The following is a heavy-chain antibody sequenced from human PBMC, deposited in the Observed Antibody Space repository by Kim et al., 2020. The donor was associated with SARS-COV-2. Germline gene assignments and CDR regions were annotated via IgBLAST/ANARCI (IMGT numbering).Heavy chain of an antibody. Sequence: GGSLRLSCAASGFTFSSHGMHWVRQAPGKGLEWVAVIWYDGSNKYYADSVKGRFTISRDNSKNTLYLQMNSLRAEDTAVYYCARDLYSSSSGVLDYWGQGTLVTVSS. CDR1: GFTFSSHG. CDR3: ARDLYSSSSGVLDY. CDR2: IWYDGSNK. D-gene: IGHD6-6*01. J-gene: IGHJ4*02. V-gene: IGHV3-33*01.